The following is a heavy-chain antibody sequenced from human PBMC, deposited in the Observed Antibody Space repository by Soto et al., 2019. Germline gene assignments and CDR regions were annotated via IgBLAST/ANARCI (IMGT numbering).Heavy chain of an antibody. V-gene: IGHV3-33*01. CDR2: IWYDGSNK. CDR1: GFTFGSYG. J-gene: IGHJ6*02. CDR3: ARQHRALSYFGMDV. Sequence: QLVESGGGVVQPGRSLRLSCGASGFTFGSYGMRWVRQAPGKGLEWVAVIWYDGSNKDYADSVKGRFTVSRDNSKNTLDLQMNSLRVEDTAVYYCARQHRALSYFGMDVWGLGTTVTVSS.